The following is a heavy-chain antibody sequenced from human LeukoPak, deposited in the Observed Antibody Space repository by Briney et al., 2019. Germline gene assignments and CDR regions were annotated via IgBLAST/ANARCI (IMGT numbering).Heavy chain of an antibody. V-gene: IGHV4-34*01. Sequence: SETLSLTCAVYGGSFSGYYWSWIRQPPGKGLEWIGEINHSGSTNYNPALKSRVTISVDTSKNQFSLKLSSVTAADTAVYYCARAGGYSSGWYEGDAFDIWGQGTMVTVSS. D-gene: IGHD6-19*01. CDR1: GGSFSGYY. CDR3: ARAGGYSSGWYEGDAFDI. J-gene: IGHJ3*02. CDR2: INHSGST.